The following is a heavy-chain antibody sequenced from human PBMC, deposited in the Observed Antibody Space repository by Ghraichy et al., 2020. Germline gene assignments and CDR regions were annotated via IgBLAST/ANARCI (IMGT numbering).Heavy chain of an antibody. CDR3: ARVAQDGYNLLDK. D-gene: IGHD5-24*01. CDR1: GFSFSYCW. CDR2: INRDGSST. J-gene: IGHJ4*02. Sequence: LSLTCAASGFSFSYCWMHWVRQAPGKGLMWVSRINRDGSSTNYADSVKGRFTISRDNAKNTLYLEMNSLRAEDTAVYYCARVAQDGYNLLDKWGQGTLVTVSS. V-gene: IGHV3-74*01.